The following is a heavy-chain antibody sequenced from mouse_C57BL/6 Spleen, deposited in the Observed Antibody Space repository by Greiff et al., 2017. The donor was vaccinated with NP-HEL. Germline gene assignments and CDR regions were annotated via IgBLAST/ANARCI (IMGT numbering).Heavy chain of an antibody. J-gene: IGHJ3*01. CDR1: GYTFTDYY. CDR3: LGLRPPAWFAY. D-gene: IGHD3-2*02. CDR2: INPNNGGT. Sequence: VQLKQSGPELVKPGASVKISCKASGYTFTDYYMNWVKQSHGKSLEWIGDINPNNGGTSYNQKFKGKATLTVDKSSSTAYMELRSLTSEDSAVYYCLGLRPPAWFAYWGQGTLVTVSA. V-gene: IGHV1-26*01.